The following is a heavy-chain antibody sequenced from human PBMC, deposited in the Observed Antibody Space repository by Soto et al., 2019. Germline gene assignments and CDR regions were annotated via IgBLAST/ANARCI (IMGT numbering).Heavy chain of an antibody. CDR1: GFTFSTYS. Sequence: GSLRLSCAASGFTFSTYSMNWVRQAPGKGLEWVSYISSSSSYIYYADSVKGRFTISRDNAKNSLYPQMNSLRAEDTAVYYCARGRPDYYDSSGYYYSSYYFDYWGQGSLVT. CDR2: ISSSSSYI. J-gene: IGHJ4*02. V-gene: IGHV3-21*05. CDR3: ARGRPDYYDSSGYYYSSYYFDY. D-gene: IGHD3-22*01.